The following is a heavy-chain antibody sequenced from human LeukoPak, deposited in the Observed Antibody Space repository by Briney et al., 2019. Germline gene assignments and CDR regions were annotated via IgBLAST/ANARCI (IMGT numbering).Heavy chain of an antibody. CDR1: GYTFTSYG. V-gene: IGHV1-18*01. CDR3: ARDGAGIAVAGLRYYFDY. D-gene: IGHD6-19*01. CDR2: ISAYNGNT. Sequence: ASVKVSCKASGYTFTSYGISWVRQAPGQGLEWMGWISAYNGNTNYAQKFQGRVTMTRDMSTSTVYMELSSLRSEDTAVYYCARDGAGIAVAGLRYYFDYWGQGTLVTVSS. J-gene: IGHJ4*02.